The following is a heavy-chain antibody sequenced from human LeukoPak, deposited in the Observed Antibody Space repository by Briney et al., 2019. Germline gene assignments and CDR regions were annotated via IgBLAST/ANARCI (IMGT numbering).Heavy chain of an antibody. CDR1: GSIFSNAW. Sequence: GGSLRLSCAGFGSIFSNAWMSWVRQAPGKGLEWVGRIKSKTDGGTTDYAAPVKGRFTISRDDSKNTLYLQMNSLKTEDTAVYYCTTDHIVVVPAAFGGQGTLVTVSS. CDR2: IKSKTDGGTT. D-gene: IGHD2-2*01. V-gene: IGHV3-15*01. CDR3: TTDHIVVVPAAF. J-gene: IGHJ4*02.